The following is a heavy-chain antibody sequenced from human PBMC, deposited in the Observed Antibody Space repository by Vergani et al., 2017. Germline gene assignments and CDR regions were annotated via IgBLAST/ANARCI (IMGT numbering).Heavy chain of an antibody. V-gene: IGHV3-15*01. CDR3: TTAFLPLEGFDP. CDR1: GFTFSNAW. Sequence: EVQLVESGGGLVKPGGSLRLSYAASGFTFSNAWMSWVRQAPGKGLEWVGRIKSKTDGGTTDYAAPVKGRFTISRDDSKNTLYLQMNSLKTEDTAVYYCTTAFLPLEGFDPWGQGTLVTVSS. J-gene: IGHJ5*02. CDR2: IKSKTDGGTT. D-gene: IGHD3-3*01.